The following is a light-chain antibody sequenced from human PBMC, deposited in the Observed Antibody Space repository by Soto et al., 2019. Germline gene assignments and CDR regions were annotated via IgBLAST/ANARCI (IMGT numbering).Light chain of an antibody. CDR1: SSDVGGYNY. V-gene: IGLV2-14*01. J-gene: IGLJ2*01. CDR2: DVS. CDR3: SSYTSTSVV. Sequence: QSALTQPASVSGSPGQSITISCTGTSSDVGGYNYVSWYQQRPGKAPILMIYDVSYRPSGISNRFSGSKSGNTASLTISGLQAEDEADYYCSSYTSTSVVFGGGTKLTFL.